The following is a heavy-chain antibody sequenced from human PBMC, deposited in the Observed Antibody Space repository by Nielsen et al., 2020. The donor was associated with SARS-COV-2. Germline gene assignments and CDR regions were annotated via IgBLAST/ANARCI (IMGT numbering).Heavy chain of an antibody. CDR1: GYTFTSYG. CDR3: AKVFLAADYGDYVPIDY. J-gene: IGHJ4*02. CDR2: ISAYNGNT. V-gene: IGHV1-18*04. D-gene: IGHD4-17*01. Sequence: ASVKVSCKASGYTFTSYGISWVRQAPGQGLEWMGWISAYNGNTNYAQKLQGRVTMTTDTSTSTAYMELRSLRSDDTAVYYCAKVFLAADYGDYVPIDYWGQGTLVTVSS.